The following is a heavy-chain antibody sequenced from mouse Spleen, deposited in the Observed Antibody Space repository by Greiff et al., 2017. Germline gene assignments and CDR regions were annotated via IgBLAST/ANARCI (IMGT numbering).Heavy chain of an antibody. V-gene: IGHV5-17*01. D-gene: IGHD1-1*02. Sequence: DVMLVESGGGLVKPGGSLKLSCAASGFTFSDYGMHWVRQAPEKGLEWVAYISSGSSTIYYADTVKGRFTISRDNAKNTLFLQMTSLRSEDTAMYYCARGSYIYAMDYWGQGTSVTVSS. CDR2: ISSGSSTI. CDR3: ARGSYIYAMDY. J-gene: IGHJ4*01. CDR1: GFTFSDYG.